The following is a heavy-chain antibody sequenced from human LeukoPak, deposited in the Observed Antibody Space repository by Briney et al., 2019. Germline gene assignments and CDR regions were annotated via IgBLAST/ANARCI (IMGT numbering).Heavy chain of an antibody. CDR3: ARHARREALRQSAFDI. V-gene: IGHV4-39*01. J-gene: IGHJ3*02. CDR2: VYYSGTT. Sequence: PGGSLRLSCAASGFTVSSNYMSWVRQAPGKGLEWIGSVYYSGTTYYNPSLTSQFTMSVDTSKNQFSLKLTFVTAAHTAVYYCARHARREALRQSAFDIWDQGTMVTVSS. CDR1: GFTVSSNY. D-gene: IGHD3-3*01.